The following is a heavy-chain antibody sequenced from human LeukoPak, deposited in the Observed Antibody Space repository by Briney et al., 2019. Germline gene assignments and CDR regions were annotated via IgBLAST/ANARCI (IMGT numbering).Heavy chain of an antibody. V-gene: IGHV6-1*01. J-gene: IGHJ4*02. D-gene: IGHD5-18*01. CDR2: TYYRSKLYN. CDR3: PRVLKVGYSYGYFDY. Sequence: SQPLSLTCALCGDIFSSNSAAWHWIRQSRSRGLEWLERTYYRSKLYNDYAVPVKIRITINPDTSKNQFSLQLNSVTPEDTAVYYCPRVLKVGYSYGYFDYWGQGTLVTVSS. CDR1: GDIFSSNSAA.